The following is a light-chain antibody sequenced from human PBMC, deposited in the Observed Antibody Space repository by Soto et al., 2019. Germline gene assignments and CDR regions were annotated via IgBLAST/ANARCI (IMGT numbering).Light chain of an antibody. CDR3: QQSYSTPPWT. Sequence: DIQMTQSPSTLPASVGDRVTITCRASQSISNWLAWYQQKPGKAPKLLIYAASNLQSGVPSRFSGSGSGTDFTLTISSLQPEDFATYFCQQSYSTPPWTFGQGTKVDI. V-gene: IGKV1-39*01. J-gene: IGKJ1*01. CDR1: QSISNW. CDR2: AAS.